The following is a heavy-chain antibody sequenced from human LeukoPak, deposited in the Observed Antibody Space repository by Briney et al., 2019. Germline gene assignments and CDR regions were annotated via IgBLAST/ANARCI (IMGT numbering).Heavy chain of an antibody. D-gene: IGHD3-22*01. CDR3: TRRYYDSSGYYVDY. V-gene: IGHV3-49*03. CDR2: IRSKAYGGTT. Sequence: LSGGSLRLSCTASGFTFGDYAMSWFRQAPGKGLEWVGFIRSKAYGGTTEYAASVKGRFTISRDDSKSIAYLQMNSLKTEDTAVYYCTRRYYDSSGYYVDYWGQGTLVTVSS. CDR1: GFTFGDYA. J-gene: IGHJ4*02.